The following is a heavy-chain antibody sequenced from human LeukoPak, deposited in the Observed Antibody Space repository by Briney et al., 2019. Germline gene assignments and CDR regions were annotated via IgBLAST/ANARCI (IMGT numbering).Heavy chain of an antibody. CDR2: VYYDGTS. CDR3: VRHISTNTGYFDS. J-gene: IGHJ4*02. CDR1: GGSINTHSYY. Sequence: SETLSLTCTVSGGSINTHSYYWGWIRQPPGKGLEWIGSVYYDGTSYSNPSLQGRAAVFVDTSRDQFSLDLSFVTAADTALYYCVRHISTNTGYFDSCGQGTLVSVSS. D-gene: IGHD5-24*01. V-gene: IGHV4-39*01.